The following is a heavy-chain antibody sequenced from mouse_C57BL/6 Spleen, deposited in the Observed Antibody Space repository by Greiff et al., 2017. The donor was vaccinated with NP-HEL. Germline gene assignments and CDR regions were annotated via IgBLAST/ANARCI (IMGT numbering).Heavy chain of an antibody. J-gene: IGHJ1*03. CDR3: ARRDYYGSSYWYFDV. V-gene: IGHV1-82*01. CDR1: GYAFSSSW. D-gene: IGHD1-1*01. CDR2: IYPGDGDT. Sequence: QVTLKESGPELVKPGASVKISCKASGYAFSSSWMNWVKQRPGKGLEWIGRIYPGDGDTNYNGKFKGKATLTADKSSSTAYRQLSSLTSEDSAVNFCARRDYYGSSYWYFDVWGTGTTVTVSS.